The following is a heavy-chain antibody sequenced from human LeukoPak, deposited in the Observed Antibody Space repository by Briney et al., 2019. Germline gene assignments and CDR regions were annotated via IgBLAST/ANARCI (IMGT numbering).Heavy chain of an antibody. CDR3: ARDPTGGVTTVIELDY. J-gene: IGHJ4*02. Sequence: ASVKVSCKASGYTFTSYGISWVRQAPGQGLEWMGWISAYNGNTNYAQKLQGRVTMTTDTSTSTAYMELRSLRSDDTAVYYCARDPTGGVTTVIELDYWGQGTLVTVSS. V-gene: IGHV1-18*01. CDR2: ISAYNGNT. D-gene: IGHD4-17*01. CDR1: GYTFTSYG.